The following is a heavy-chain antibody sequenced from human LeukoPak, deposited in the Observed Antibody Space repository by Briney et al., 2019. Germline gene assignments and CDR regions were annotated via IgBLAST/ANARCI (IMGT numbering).Heavy chain of an antibody. CDR1: GYSISSGYY. V-gene: IGHV4-38-2*02. J-gene: IGHJ4*02. CDR3: ARDHLVKTYYYDSSGFVK. CDR2: IYHSGST. D-gene: IGHD3-22*01. Sequence: SETLSLTCTVSGYSISSGYYWGWIRQPPGKGLEWIGSIYHSGSTYYNPSLKSRVTISVDTSKNQFSLKLSSVTAADTAVYYCARDHLVKTYYYDSSGFVKWGQGTLVTVSS.